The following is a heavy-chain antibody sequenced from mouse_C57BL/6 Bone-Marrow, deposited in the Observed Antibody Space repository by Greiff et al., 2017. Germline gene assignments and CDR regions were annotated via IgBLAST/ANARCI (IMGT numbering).Heavy chain of an antibody. V-gene: IGHV5-9*01. CDR2: ISGGGGNT. D-gene: IGHD3-1*01. CDR3: ARHVRAGKDY. Sequence: RVESGGGLVKPGGSLKLSCAASGFTFSSYTMSWVRQTPEKRLEWVATISGGGGNTYYPDSVKGRFTISRDNAKNTLYLQMSSLRSEDTALYYCARHVRAGKDYWGQGTTLTVSS. J-gene: IGHJ2*01. CDR1: GFTFSSYT.